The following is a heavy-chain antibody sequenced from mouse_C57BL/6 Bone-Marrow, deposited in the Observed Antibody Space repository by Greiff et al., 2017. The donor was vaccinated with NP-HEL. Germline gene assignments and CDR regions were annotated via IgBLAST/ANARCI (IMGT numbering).Heavy chain of an antibody. CDR3: ARGGDSSGYED. Sequence: QVHVKQSGAELVKPGASVKLSCKASGYTFTSYWMQWVKQRPGQGLEWIGEIDPSDSYTNYNQKFKGKATLTVDTSSSTAYMQLSSLTSEDSAVYYCARGGDSSGYEDWGQGTTLTVSS. CDR1: GYTFTSYW. CDR2: IDPSDSYT. V-gene: IGHV1-50*01. J-gene: IGHJ2*01. D-gene: IGHD3-2*02.